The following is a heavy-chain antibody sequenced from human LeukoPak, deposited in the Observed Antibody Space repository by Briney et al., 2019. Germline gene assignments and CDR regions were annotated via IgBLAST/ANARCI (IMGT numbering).Heavy chain of an antibody. J-gene: IGHJ4*02. CDR3: GRERFTYDTSGGTD. Sequence: GGSLRLSCAASGFTFSSYSMNWVRQAPGKGLEWVANIKQDGGEKYYVDSVKGRFTISRDNAKNSLYVQMNGLRAEDTAVYYCGRERFTYDTSGGTDWGQGTLVTVSS. V-gene: IGHV3-7*03. CDR1: GFTFSSYS. CDR2: IKQDGGEK. D-gene: IGHD3-22*01.